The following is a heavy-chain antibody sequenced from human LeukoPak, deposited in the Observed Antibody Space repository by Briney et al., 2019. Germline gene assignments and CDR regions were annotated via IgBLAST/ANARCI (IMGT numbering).Heavy chain of an antibody. CDR3: ARGAPRDSGGDYLDY. V-gene: IGHV4-34*01. CDR2: INHSGST. J-gene: IGHJ4*02. D-gene: IGHD2-21*01. CDR1: GESFIGHY. Sequence: SETLSLTCAVYGESFIGHYWSWIRQPPGKGLEWIGEINHSGSTNYNPSLRSRVTISLRTSTSQFSLKLTSVTVADTALYYCARGAPRDSGGDYLDYWGQGTPVTVSS.